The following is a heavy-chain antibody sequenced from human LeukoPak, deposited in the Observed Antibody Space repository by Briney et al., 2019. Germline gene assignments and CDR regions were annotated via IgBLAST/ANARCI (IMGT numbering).Heavy chain of an antibody. CDR3: ARVGEWFGELFYYFDY. D-gene: IGHD3-10*01. CDR2: INSDGSST. CDR1: GFTFSSYW. V-gene: IGHV3-74*01. J-gene: IGHJ4*02. Sequence: GGSLRLSCAASGFTFSSYWMHWVRQAPGKGLVWVSRINSDGSSTSYADSVKGRFTISRDNAKNTLYLQMNSLRAEDTAVYYCARVGEWFGELFYYFDYWGQGTPVTVSS.